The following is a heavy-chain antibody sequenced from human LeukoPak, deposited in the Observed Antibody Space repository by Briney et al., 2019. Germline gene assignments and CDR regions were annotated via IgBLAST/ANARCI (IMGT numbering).Heavy chain of an antibody. CDR3: ARGGAFSGDH. J-gene: IGHJ4*02. CDR1: GFTFSDFW. CDR2: IHPEGNEK. V-gene: IGHV3-7*04. Sequence: PGGSLRLSCAVSGFTFSDFWMSWVRQAPGRGLEWVANIHPEGNEKYHVESVKGRFTISRDNAKNSLFLQMNGLRVEDTAVYYCARGGAFSGDHWGQGTLVTVSS.